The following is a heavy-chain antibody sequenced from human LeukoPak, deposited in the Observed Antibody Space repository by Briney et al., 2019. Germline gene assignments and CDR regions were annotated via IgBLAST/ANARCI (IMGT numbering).Heavy chain of an antibody. CDR2: ISGSGDET. CDR1: GFTFSDYP. D-gene: IGHD2-15*01. Sequence: GGSLRLSCAASGFTFSDYPMSWVRQAPGGGLEWVSAISGSGDETFHADSVKGRFTTSRDNSKNTLSLQMSSLRVEDSAVYFCAKDTSAWWYHRAYMNVWGTGTTVSVSS. V-gene: IGHV3-23*01. J-gene: IGHJ6*03. CDR3: AKDTSAWWYHRAYMNV.